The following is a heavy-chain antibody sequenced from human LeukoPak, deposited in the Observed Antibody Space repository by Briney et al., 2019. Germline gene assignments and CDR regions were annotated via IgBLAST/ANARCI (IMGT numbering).Heavy chain of an antibody. CDR1: GFTFGGYT. V-gene: IGHV3-21*01. Sequence: GGSLRLSCAASGFTFGGYTMSWARQAPGEGQQWVSTITSGGDYMYYADPVKGRFTISRDDSKNSLYLHMNSLRAEDTAVYYCARVSIFGVVIANDYWGQGTVVTVSS. D-gene: IGHD3-16*02. CDR3: ARVSIFGVVIANDY. CDR2: ITSGGDYM. J-gene: IGHJ4*02.